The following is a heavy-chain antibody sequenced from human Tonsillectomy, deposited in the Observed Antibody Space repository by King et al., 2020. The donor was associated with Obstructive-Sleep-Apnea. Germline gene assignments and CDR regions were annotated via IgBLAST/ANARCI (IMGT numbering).Heavy chain of an antibody. CDR1: GSSISSYY. CDR2: IYDSANT. CDR3: ARGYHYDSSGFYSPFDY. D-gene: IGHD3-22*01. J-gene: IGHJ4*02. Sequence: VQLQESGPGLVKPSETLSLTCTVSGSSISSYYWSWIRQPPGKALEWIGYIYDSANTDSNPSLKSRVTILADTPKNQFSLKLSSVTAADTAVYYCARGYHYDSSGFYSPFDYWGQGTLVTVSS. V-gene: IGHV4-59*01.